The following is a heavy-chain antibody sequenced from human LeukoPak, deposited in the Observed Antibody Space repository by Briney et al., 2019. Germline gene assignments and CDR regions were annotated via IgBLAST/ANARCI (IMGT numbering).Heavy chain of an antibody. V-gene: IGHV4-31*03. J-gene: IGHJ6*02. D-gene: IGHD3-10*01. CDR1: GGSISSGGYY. Sequence: PSETLSLTCTVSGGSISSGGYYWSWIRQHPGKGLEWIGYIYYSGSTYYNPSLKSRVTISVDTSKNQFSLKLSSVTAADTAVYYCARADMVRACYYGMDVWGQGTTVTVSS. CDR2: IYYSGST. CDR3: ARADMVRACYYGMDV.